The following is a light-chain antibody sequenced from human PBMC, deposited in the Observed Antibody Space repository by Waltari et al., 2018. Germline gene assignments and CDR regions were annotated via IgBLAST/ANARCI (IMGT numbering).Light chain of an antibody. V-gene: IGLV3-25*03. J-gene: IGLJ2*01. CDR3: QSADSSGTYVV. CDR1: ALPTQY. Sequence: SYELTQPPSVSVSPGQTARITCSGDALPTQYAYWYQQQPGQAPVLVINKDSERPSGIPERFSGSSSGTTVTLTISGVQAEDEADYYCQSADSSGTYVVFGGGTKLTVL. CDR2: KDS.